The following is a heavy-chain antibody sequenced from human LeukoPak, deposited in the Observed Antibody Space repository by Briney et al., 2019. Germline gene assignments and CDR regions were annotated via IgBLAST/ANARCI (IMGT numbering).Heavy chain of an antibody. CDR1: GGSISTYY. J-gene: IGHJ3*02. Sequence: SETLSLTCTVSGGSISTYYWSWIRQPPGKGLEWIGYIYYTGSTNYNPSLKSRVTISVDTSKNQFSLKLSSVTAADTAVYYCARDSYYYYDSSGYYYRGDVFDIWGQGTMVTVSS. CDR3: ARDSYYYYDSSGYYYRGDVFDI. V-gene: IGHV4-59*01. CDR2: IYYTGST. D-gene: IGHD3-22*01.